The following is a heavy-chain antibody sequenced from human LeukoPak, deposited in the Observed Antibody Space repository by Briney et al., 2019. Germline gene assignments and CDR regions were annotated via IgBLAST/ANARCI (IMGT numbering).Heavy chain of an antibody. CDR1: GGSISSSSYY. Sequence: PSETLSLTCTVSGGSISSSSYYWGWIRQPPGKGLEWIGSIYYSGSTYYNPSLKSRVTISVDTSKNQFSLKLSSVTAADTAVYYCASRRRITMVRGVTRYGMDVWGQGTTVTVSS. J-gene: IGHJ6*02. D-gene: IGHD3-10*01. CDR3: ASRRRITMVRGVTRYGMDV. V-gene: IGHV4-39*07. CDR2: IYYSGST.